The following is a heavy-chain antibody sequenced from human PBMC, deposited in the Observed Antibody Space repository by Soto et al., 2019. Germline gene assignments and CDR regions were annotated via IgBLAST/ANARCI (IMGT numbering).Heavy chain of an antibody. CDR1: GGSISSGDYY. J-gene: IGHJ6*02. CDR2: IYYSGST. Sequence: SETLSLTCTVSGGSISSGDYYWSWIRQPPGKGLEWIGYIYYSGSTYYNPSLKSRVTISVDTSKNQFSLKLSSVTAADTAVYYCARHALNPVTPEAYYYGMDVWGQGTTVTVSS. V-gene: IGHV4-30-4*01. D-gene: IGHD4-4*01. CDR3: ARHALNPVTPEAYYYGMDV.